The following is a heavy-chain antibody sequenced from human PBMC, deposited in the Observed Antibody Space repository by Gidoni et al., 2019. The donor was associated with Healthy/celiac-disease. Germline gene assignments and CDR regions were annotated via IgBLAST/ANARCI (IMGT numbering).Heavy chain of an antibody. CDR2: IYTSGST. D-gene: IGHD4-17*01. CDR3: ARIRYGDYDWYFDL. Sequence: QVQLQESGPGLVKPSQTLSLTCTVSGGSISSGSYYWSWIRQPAGKGLEWIGRIYTSGSTHHNPSLKSRVTISVDTSKNQFSLKLSSVTAADTAVYYCARIRYGDYDWYFDLWGRGTLVTVSS. CDR1: GGSISSGSYY. J-gene: IGHJ2*01. V-gene: IGHV4-61*02.